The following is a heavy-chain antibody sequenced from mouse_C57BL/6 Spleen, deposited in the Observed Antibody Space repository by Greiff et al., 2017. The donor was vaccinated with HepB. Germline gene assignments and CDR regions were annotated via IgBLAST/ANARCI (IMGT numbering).Heavy chain of an antibody. D-gene: IGHD1-1*01. CDR1: GYTFTSYW. CDR2: IYPGSGST. CDR3: SRDYYYGSSYGYFDV. Sequence: QVQLQQPGAELVKPGASVKMSCKASGYTFTSYWITWVKQRPGQGLEWIGDIYPGSGSTNYNEKFKSKATLTVDTSSSTAYMQLSSLTSEDSAVYYCSRDYYYGSSYGYFDVWGTGTTVTVSS. V-gene: IGHV1-55*01. J-gene: IGHJ1*03.